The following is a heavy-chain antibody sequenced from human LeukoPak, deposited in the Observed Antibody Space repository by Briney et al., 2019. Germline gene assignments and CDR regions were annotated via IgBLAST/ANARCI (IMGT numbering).Heavy chain of an antibody. D-gene: IGHD3-22*01. Sequence: GGSLRLSCAASGFTFSSYGMHWVRQAPGKGLEWVAVIWYDGSNKYYADSVKGRFTISRDNSKNTLYLQMNSLRAEDTAVYYCARDKGYYYDSSGYLGYWGQGTLVTASS. CDR3: ARDKGYYYDSSGYLGY. CDR2: IWYDGSNK. J-gene: IGHJ4*02. V-gene: IGHV3-33*01. CDR1: GFTFSSYG.